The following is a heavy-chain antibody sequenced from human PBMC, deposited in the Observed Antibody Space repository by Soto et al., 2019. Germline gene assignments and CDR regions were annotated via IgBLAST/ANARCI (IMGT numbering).Heavy chain of an antibody. V-gene: IGHV3-23*01. J-gene: IGHJ4*02. D-gene: IGHD3-22*01. CDR3: AKDPNNMIVVVINFDY. CDR1: GFTFSSYA. CDR2: ISGSGGST. Sequence: PVGSLRLSCAASGFTFSSYAMSWVRQAPGKGLEWVSAISGSGGSTYYADSVKGRFTISRDNSKNTLYLQMNSLRAEDTAVYYCAKDPNNMIVVVINFDYWGQGTLVTVSS.